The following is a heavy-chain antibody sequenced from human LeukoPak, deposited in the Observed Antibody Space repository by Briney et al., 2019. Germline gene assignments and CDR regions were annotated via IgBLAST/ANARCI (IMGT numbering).Heavy chain of an antibody. CDR3: ATTRKVAGTNRGFDP. J-gene: IGHJ5*02. V-gene: IGHV1-24*01. CDR2: FDPEDGET. D-gene: IGHD6-19*01. Sequence: ASVKVSCKVSGYTLTELSMHWVRQAPGKGLEWMGGFDPEDGETIYAQKFQGRVTMTEGTSTDTAYMELSSLRSEDTAVYYCATTRKVAGTNRGFDPWGQGTLVTVSS. CDR1: GYTLTELS.